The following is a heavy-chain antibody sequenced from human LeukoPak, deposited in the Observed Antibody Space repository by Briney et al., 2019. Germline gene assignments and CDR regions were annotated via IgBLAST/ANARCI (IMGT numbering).Heavy chain of an antibody. D-gene: IGHD6-6*01. J-gene: IGHJ4*02. V-gene: IGHV4-59*08. CDR3: ARLGHPYSSSWHFDY. CDR2: IYYSGTT. Sequence: PSETLSLTCSASGDSINNYYWSWIRQPPEKGLEWIGYIYYSGTTNYNSSLKSRVTISVDTSMNQFSLKLNSVTAADTAVYYCARLGHPYSSSWHFDYWGQGTLVTVSS. CDR1: GDSINNYY.